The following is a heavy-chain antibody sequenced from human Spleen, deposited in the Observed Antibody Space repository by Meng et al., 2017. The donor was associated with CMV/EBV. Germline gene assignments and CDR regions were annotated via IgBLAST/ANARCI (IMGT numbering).Heavy chain of an antibody. CDR2: IKQDGSEK. D-gene: IGHD3-22*01. J-gene: IGHJ4*02. CDR1: GFMFSDYW. CDR3: ARARRGIVAGLDS. V-gene: IGHV3-7*01. Sequence: GGSLRLSCAASGFMFSDYWMTWVRQAPGKGLEWVTNIKQDGSEKYYVGSVKGRFSISRDNANKSLYLQMNSLRAEDTAVYYCARARRGIVAGLDSWGQGTLVTVSS.